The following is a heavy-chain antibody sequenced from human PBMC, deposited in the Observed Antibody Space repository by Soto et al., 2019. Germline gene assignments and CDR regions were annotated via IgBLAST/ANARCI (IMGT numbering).Heavy chain of an antibody. V-gene: IGHV4-30-2*01. CDR2: IYHGVRT. J-gene: IGHJ6*02. CDR1: GASVDSGGYS. D-gene: IGHD3-10*01. CDR3: VRQGFGPLHGLVDV. Sequence: SETLRLTCAVSGASVDSGGYSWSWIRQPPGKGLEWIRYIYHGVRTDYNPSLKSRVTISVDSSKNLFSLRLSSVTAADTAVYCCVRQGFGPLHGLVDVWGQGTTVTVSS.